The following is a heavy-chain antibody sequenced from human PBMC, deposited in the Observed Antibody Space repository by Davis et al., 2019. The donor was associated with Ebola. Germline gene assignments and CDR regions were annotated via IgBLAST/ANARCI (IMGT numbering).Heavy chain of an antibody. Sequence: SETLSLTCAVSGGFVSSGGYSWSWIRQPPGKGLEWIGYYYYTGSTYYNPSLKSRVTISVDTSKNQFSLKLRSVTAADTAVYYCARGDSYYDPSGYYAGPEAPDHWGQGTLVSVSS. V-gene: IGHV4-30-4*07. CDR3: ARGDSYYDPSGYYAGPEAPDH. CDR1: GGFVSSGGYS. CDR2: YYYTGST. D-gene: IGHD3-22*01. J-gene: IGHJ4*02.